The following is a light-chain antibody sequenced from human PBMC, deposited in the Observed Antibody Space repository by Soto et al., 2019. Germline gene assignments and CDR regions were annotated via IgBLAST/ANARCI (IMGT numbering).Light chain of an antibody. CDR2: DTT. V-gene: IGLV7-46*01. J-gene: IGLJ3*02. Sequence: QAVVTQEPSLTVSPGGTVTLTCGGTAGAVTSALYPYWFQQKPGQAPRTLIYDTTKKHSWTPARFSGSLLGGKAALTLSGAQPEDEADYYCLLSYNGIWVFGGGTKLTVL. CDR1: AGAVTSALY. CDR3: LLSYNGIWV.